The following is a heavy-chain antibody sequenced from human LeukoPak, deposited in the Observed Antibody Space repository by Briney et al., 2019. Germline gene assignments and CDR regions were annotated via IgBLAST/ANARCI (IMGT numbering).Heavy chain of an antibody. CDR3: ARGFGRPYSSSSLEGMDV. Sequence: SGGSLRLSCAASGFTVSSNYMSWVRQAPGKGLEWVSVIYSGGSTYYADSVKGRFTICRDHSKITLYLQINSLRAEDTAVYYCARGFGRPYSSSSLEGMDVWGQGTTVTVSS. J-gene: IGHJ6*02. D-gene: IGHD6-13*01. CDR2: IYSGGST. CDR1: GFTVSSNY. V-gene: IGHV3-66*01.